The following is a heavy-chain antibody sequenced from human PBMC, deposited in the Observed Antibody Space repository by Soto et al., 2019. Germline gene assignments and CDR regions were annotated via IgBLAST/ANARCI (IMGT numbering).Heavy chain of an antibody. J-gene: IGHJ4*02. D-gene: IGHD3-3*01. CDR1: GFTFSTYD. Sequence: GGSLRLSCAASGFTFSTYDMHWVRQPTGEGLEWVSAISTGGATYYPGSVKGRFTISRENAKNSLYLQMNSLRAEDTAVYYCANSPLYYDFWSGYSYFDYWGQGTLVTVSS. CDR3: ANSPLYYDFWSGYSYFDY. CDR2: ISTGGAT. V-gene: IGHV3-13*01.